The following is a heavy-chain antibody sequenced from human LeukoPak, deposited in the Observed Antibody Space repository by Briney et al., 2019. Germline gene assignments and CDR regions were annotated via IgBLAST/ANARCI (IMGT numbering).Heavy chain of an antibody. CDR3: ARYYDSSGYWSTPHFDY. CDR2: INHSGST. Sequence: SETLSLTCTVSGGSISSSSYYWSWIRQPPGKGLEWIGEINHSGSTNYNPSLKSRVTISVDTSKNQFSLKLSSVTAADTAVYYCARYYDSSGYWSTPHFDYWGQGTLVTVSS. CDR1: GGSISSSSYY. J-gene: IGHJ4*02. V-gene: IGHV4-39*07. D-gene: IGHD3-22*01.